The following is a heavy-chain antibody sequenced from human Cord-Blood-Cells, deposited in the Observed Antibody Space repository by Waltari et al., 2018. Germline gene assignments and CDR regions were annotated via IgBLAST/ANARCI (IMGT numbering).Heavy chain of an antibody. V-gene: IGHV4-61*09. Sequence: QVQLQESGPGLVKPSQTLSLTCTVPGGSLSSGSYYGSWIRQPAGKGLEWIGYIYTSGSTNYNPSLKSRVTISVDTSKNQFSLKLSSVTAADTAVYYCARKGGIAAAGGWFDPWGQGTLVTVSS. CDR3: ARKGGIAAAGGWFDP. CDR2: IYTSGST. CDR1: GGSLSSGSYY. D-gene: IGHD6-13*01. J-gene: IGHJ5*02.